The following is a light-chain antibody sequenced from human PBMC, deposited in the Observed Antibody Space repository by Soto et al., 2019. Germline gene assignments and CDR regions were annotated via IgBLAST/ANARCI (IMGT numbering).Light chain of an antibody. J-gene: IGLJ2*01. CDR2: GNN. CDR3: QSYDSSLSGYVI. CDR1: SSNIGTPYD. Sequence: QSVLTQPPSVSGAPGQRVTISCTGSSSNIGTPYDVHWYQQLPGTAPKLLIYGNNNRPSGVPDRFSGSKPGTSASLAITGLQAEDEADYYCQSYDSSLSGYVIFGGGTKLTVL. V-gene: IGLV1-40*01.